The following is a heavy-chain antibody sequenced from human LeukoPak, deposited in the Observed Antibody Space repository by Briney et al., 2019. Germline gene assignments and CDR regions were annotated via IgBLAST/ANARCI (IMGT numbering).Heavy chain of an antibody. CDR1: GFTFSSYA. CDR3: AKDNIFLDYYDSSGYYLFDP. CDR2: IGGSGGST. J-gene: IGHJ5*02. V-gene: IGHV3-23*01. Sequence: GGSLRLSRAASGFTFSSYAMSWVRQAPGKGLEWVSAIGGSGGSTYYADSVKGRFTISRDNSKNTLYLQMNSLRAEDTAVYYCAKDNIFLDYYDSSGYYLFDPWGQGTLVTVSS. D-gene: IGHD3-22*01.